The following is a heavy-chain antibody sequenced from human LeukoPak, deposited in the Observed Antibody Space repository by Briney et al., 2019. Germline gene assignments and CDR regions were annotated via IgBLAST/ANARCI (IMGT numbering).Heavy chain of an antibody. J-gene: IGHJ6*02. CDR1: GFTFSSYA. Sequence: GGSLRLSCAASGFTFSSYAMTWVRQAPGKGLEWVSVISGSGGSTYYADSVKGRFTISRDNAKNSLYLQMNSLRAEDTAVYYCARGYTLRDGMDVWGQGTTVTVSS. V-gene: IGHV3-23*01. D-gene: IGHD2-2*02. CDR2: ISGSGGST. CDR3: ARGYTLRDGMDV.